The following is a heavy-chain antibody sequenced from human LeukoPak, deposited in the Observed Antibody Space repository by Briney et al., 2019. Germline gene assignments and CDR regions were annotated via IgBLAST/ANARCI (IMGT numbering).Heavy chain of an antibody. CDR1: GGSISSGGYS. V-gene: IGHV4-30-2*02. Sequence: PSETLSLTCAVSGGSISSGGYSWSWIRQPPGKGLEWIGYIYHSGSTYYNPSLKSRVTISVDTSKNQFSLKLSSVTAADTAVYYCASGPRSAVADAFDIWGQGTMVTVSS. D-gene: IGHD6-19*01. J-gene: IGHJ3*02. CDR2: IYHSGST. CDR3: ASGPRSAVADAFDI.